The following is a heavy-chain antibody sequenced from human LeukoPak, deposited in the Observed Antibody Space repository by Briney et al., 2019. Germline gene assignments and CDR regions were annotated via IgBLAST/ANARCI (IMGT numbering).Heavy chain of an antibody. Sequence: GGSLRLSCAASGLTFSSYGMHWVRQAPGKGLEWVAFIRYDGSNKYYADSVKGRFTISRDNSKNTLYLQMNSLRAEDTAVYYCAKDCGELNWYFDLWGRGTLVTVSS. CDR1: GLTFSSYG. D-gene: IGHD2-21*01. V-gene: IGHV3-30*02. CDR3: AKDCGELNWYFDL. J-gene: IGHJ2*01. CDR2: IRYDGSNK.